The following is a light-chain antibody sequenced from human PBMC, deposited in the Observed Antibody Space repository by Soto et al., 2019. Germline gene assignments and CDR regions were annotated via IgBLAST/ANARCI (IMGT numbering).Light chain of an antibody. CDR1: QSVLYSSNNKNY. Sequence: DSVMTQSPDSLALSLGYRSTVNCRSSQSVLYSSNNKNYLAWYQQKPGQPPKLLIYWASTRESGVPDRFSGSGSGTDFTLTISSLQAEDVAVYYCQQYYSTLWTFGQGTKV. CDR2: WAS. J-gene: IGKJ1*01. V-gene: IGKV4-1*01. CDR3: QQYYSTLWT.